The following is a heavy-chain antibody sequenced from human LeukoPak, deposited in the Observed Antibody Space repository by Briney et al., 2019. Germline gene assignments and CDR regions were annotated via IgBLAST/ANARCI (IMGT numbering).Heavy chain of an antibody. CDR2: IKQDGSEK. V-gene: IGHV3-7*03. J-gene: IGHJ4*02. CDR1: GFTFSSYW. Sequence: QSGGSLRLSCAASGFTFSSYWMNWVRQAPGKGLEWVANIKQDGSEKNYVDSVKGRFTISRDNAMNSVYLQMNSLRAEDTAVYYCARDRATTTYYYDSSGYPHYWGQGTLVTVSS. CDR3: ARDRATTTYYYDSSGYPHY. D-gene: IGHD3-22*01.